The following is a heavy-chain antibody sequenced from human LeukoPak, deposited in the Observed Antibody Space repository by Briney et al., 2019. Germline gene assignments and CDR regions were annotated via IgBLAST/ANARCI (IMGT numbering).Heavy chain of an antibody. CDR3: ARGEEVDIDLAWAYYYYGMDV. CDR2: INAGNGNT. V-gene: IGHV1-3*01. J-gene: IGHJ6*02. Sequence: ASVKVSCKASGYTFTSYAMHWVRQAPGQRLEWMGWINAGNGNTKYSQKFQGRVTITRDTSASTAYMELSSLRSEDTAVYYCARGEEVDIDLAWAYYYYGMDVWGQGTTVTVSS. D-gene: IGHD5-12*01. CDR1: GYTFTSYA.